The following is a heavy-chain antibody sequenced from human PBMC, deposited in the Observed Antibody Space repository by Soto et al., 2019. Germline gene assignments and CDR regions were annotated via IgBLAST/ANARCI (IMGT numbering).Heavy chain of an antibody. J-gene: IGHJ6*02. V-gene: IGHV1-8*01. CDR3: ARGRRYCTTTSCYPPALFPYGMDV. D-gene: IGHD2-2*01. Sequence: QVQLVQSGAEVKKPGASVKVSCETSGYTFTNYDINWVRQAAGQGLEWMGWINPDSDNTGYAQKFQGRVTMTRDTSISIAYMELNSRRSEDTPVYYCARGRRYCTTTSCYPPALFPYGMDVWGQGTTVTVS. CDR2: INPDSDNT. CDR1: GYTFTNYD.